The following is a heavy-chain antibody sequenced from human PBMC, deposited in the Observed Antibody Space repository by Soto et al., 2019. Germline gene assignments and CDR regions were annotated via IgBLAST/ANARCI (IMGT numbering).Heavy chain of an antibody. Sequence: ASVKVSCKASGGTFSSYAISWVRQAPGQGLEWMGGIIPIFGTANYAQKFQGRVTITADESTSTAYMELSSLRSEDTAVYYCARVSIAARPFIFYGMDVWGQGTTVTVSS. D-gene: IGHD6-6*01. J-gene: IGHJ6*02. CDR1: GGTFSSYA. CDR2: IIPIFGTA. CDR3: ARVSIAARPFIFYGMDV. V-gene: IGHV1-69*13.